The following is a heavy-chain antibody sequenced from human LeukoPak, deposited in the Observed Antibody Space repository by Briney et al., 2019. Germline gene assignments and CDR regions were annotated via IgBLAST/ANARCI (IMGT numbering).Heavy chain of an antibody. CDR2: ISSGGDTT. Sequence: GGSLRLSCAASGFTFSSYWMHWVRQAPGKGLVWVSRISSGGDTTNYADSVKGRFTISRDNAKNTLYLQMNSLRAEDTAVYYCARVLYSWNDVVDYWGQGTLVTVSS. D-gene: IGHD1-20*01. CDR3: ARVLYSWNDVVDY. V-gene: IGHV3-74*01. CDR1: GFTFSSYW. J-gene: IGHJ4*02.